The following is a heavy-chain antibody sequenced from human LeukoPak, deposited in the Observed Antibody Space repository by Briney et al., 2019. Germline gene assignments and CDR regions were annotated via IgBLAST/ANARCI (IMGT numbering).Heavy chain of an antibody. Sequence: PGGSLRLSCAASGFTVSSNYMSWVRQAPGKGLEWVSVIYSGGSTYYADSVKGRFTISRDNSKNTLYLQMNSLRAEDTAVYYCAKDRWGGDIVVVPAAADYWGQGTLVTVSS. D-gene: IGHD2-2*01. CDR1: GFTVSSNY. CDR2: IYSGGST. CDR3: AKDRWGGDIVVVPAAADY. V-gene: IGHV3-66*01. J-gene: IGHJ4*02.